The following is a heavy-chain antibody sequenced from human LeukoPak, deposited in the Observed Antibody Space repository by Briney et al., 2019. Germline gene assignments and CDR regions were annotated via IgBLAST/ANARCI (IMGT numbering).Heavy chain of an antibody. CDR2: IYSGGRA. J-gene: IGHJ4*02. Sequence: PGGSLRLSCAASGFTASDTYMSWVRQAPGKGLEWVSVIYSGGRAFYADSVEGRFTISRDDSKNMVYLQMNSLRAEDTAIYYCASLMAYVRGGYSYGYWGQGTLVTVSS. CDR3: ASLMAYVRGGYSYGY. CDR1: GFTASDTY. V-gene: IGHV3-53*01. D-gene: IGHD5-18*01.